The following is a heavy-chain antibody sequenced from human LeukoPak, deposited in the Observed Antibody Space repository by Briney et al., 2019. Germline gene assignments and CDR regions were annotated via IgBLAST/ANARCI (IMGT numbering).Heavy chain of an antibody. V-gene: IGHV1-3*01. Sequence: AAVKVSCKASGYTFTSYAMHWVRQAPGQRLEWMGWINAGNGNTKYSQKFQGRVTITRDTSASTAYMELSSLRSEDTAVYYCARGRGLYYFDYWGQGTLVTVSS. D-gene: IGHD3/OR15-3a*01. CDR1: GYTFTSYA. J-gene: IGHJ4*02. CDR2: INAGNGNT. CDR3: ARGRGLYYFDY.